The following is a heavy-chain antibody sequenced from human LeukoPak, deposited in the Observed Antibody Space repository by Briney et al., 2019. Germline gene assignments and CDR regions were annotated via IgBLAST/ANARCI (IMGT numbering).Heavy chain of an antibody. J-gene: IGHJ1*01. CDR3: ARGDSSGYSYPTRAEYFHH. CDR1: GFTVSNNY. V-gene: IGHV3-53*01. CDR2: IYSGGNT. D-gene: IGHD3-22*01. Sequence: GGSLRLSCAASGFTVSNNYMTWVRQAPGKGLEWVSVIYSGGNTYYADSVKGRFTISRDSSKNTLYLQMNSLRAEDTAVYYCARGDSSGYSYPTRAEYFHHWGQGTLATVSS.